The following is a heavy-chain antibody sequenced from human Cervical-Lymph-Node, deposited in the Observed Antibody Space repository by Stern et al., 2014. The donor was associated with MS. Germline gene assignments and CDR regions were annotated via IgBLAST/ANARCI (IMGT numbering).Heavy chain of an antibody. CDR1: GGTFNTNV. CDR2: IIPIFGTA. CDR3: ARAAYSTSSYNY. D-gene: IGHD6-6*01. V-gene: IGHV1-69*01. J-gene: IGHJ4*02. Sequence: QVQLVQSGAEVKKPGSSVKVSCKASGGTFNTNVISWGRQAPGQGLEWMGGIIPIFGTALYAQQFQGRVTITANASTRAVYMELRSVRSEEAAVYYCARAAYSTSSYNYWGQGTLVIVSS.